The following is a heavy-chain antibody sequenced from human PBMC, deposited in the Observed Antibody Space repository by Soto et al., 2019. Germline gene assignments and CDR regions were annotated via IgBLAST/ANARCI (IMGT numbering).Heavy chain of an antibody. Sequence: QVQLVQSGAEVKKPGSSVKVSCKASGGTFSSYAISWVRQAPGQGLEWMGGIIPIFGTAKYAQKFQGRVTITADESTSTAYMELSSLRSEDTAVYYCATEEGHVDSSGFPPPLFDYWGQGTLVTVSS. J-gene: IGHJ4*02. CDR1: GGTFSSYA. V-gene: IGHV1-69*01. CDR2: IIPIFGTA. D-gene: IGHD3-22*01. CDR3: ATEEGHVDSSGFPPPLFDY.